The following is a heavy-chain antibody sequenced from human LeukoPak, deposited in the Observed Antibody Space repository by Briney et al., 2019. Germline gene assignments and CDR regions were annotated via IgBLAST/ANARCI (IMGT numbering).Heavy chain of an antibody. CDR2: MNPNSGNT. Sequence: ASVKVSCKASGYTFTSYDINWVRQATGQGLEWMGWMNPNSGNTGYAQKFQGRVTITRNTSISTAYMELSSLRSEDTAVYYCARGSHLDYDILSGYPDYWGQGTLVTVSS. D-gene: IGHD3-9*01. CDR1: GYTFTSYD. CDR3: ARGSHLDYDILSGYPDY. J-gene: IGHJ4*02. V-gene: IGHV1-8*01.